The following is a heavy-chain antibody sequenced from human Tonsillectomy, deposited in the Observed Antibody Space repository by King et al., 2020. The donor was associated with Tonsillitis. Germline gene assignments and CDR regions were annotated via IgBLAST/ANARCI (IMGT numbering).Heavy chain of an antibody. J-gene: IGHJ6*02. Sequence: VQLVQSGAEVKKPGASVKVSCKASGDTFTRYPMHWVRPAPGQRLEWVGWINADNGNTKYSQKFHDRLTITRDTSASTAYMELSGLRSEDTAVYYCARADDDYDDYVTSYYYGMDVWGQGTTVTVSS. CDR3: ARADDDYDDYVTSYYYGMDV. CDR1: GDTFTRYP. D-gene: IGHD4-17*01. CDR2: INADNGNT. V-gene: IGHV1-3*01.